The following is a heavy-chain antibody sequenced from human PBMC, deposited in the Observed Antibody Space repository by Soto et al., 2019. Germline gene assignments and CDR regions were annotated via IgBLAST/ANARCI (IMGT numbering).Heavy chain of an antibody. CDR2: ISAYNGNT. D-gene: IGHD1-26*01. J-gene: IGHJ4*02. Sequence: QVQLLQSGNVVQKPGASVRVSCKASGYTFTSYGIILVRQAPGQGLEWMGWISAYNGNTHYAQKLQGRVTMTTDTSTSTAYMELRSLRSDDTAVYYCARDRGSCALDYWGQGTLVTVSS. CDR3: ARDRGSCALDY. CDR1: GYTFTSYG. V-gene: IGHV1-18*01.